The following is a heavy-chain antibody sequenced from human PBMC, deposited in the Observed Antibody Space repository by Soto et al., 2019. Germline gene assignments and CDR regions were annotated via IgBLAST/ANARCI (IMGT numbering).Heavy chain of an antibody. CDR2: ISSSSSYI. J-gene: IGHJ3*02. V-gene: IGHV3-21*01. CDR1: GFTFSSYS. Sequence: PGGSLRLSCAASGFTFSSYSMNWVRQAPGKGLEWVSSISSSSSYIYYADSVKGRFTISRDNAKNSLYLQMNSLRAEDTAVYYCARELWYYYDSSGLVPLAFDIWGQGTMVTVSS. CDR3: ARELWYYYDSSGLVPLAFDI. D-gene: IGHD3-22*01.